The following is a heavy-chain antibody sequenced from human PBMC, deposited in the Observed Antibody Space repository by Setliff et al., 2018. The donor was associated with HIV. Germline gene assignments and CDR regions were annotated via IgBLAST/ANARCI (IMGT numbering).Heavy chain of an antibody. Sequence: LRLSCAGSGFSFSSNWIHWVRQTAGKGLLWVSRISPDGSSTMYADSVKGRFTISRDNAQNSLYLQMNSLRVEDTAVYYCARDSGTTVGATRPGYWGQGTLVTVSS. J-gene: IGHJ4*02. D-gene: IGHD1-26*01. CDR2: ISPDGSST. CDR3: ARDSGTTVGATRPGY. CDR1: GFSFSSNW. V-gene: IGHV3-74*03.